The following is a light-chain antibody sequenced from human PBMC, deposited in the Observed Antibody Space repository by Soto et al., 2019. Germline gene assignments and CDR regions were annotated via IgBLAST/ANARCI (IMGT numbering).Light chain of an antibody. Sequence: DIQMTQSPSTLSVSVVDRVTITFLASQSISRYLNWYQQKPGKAPKLLIYAASSLLGGVPSRFSGSGSGTDFTLTISSLQPEDFAIYYCQQSYSSPQTFGQGTKVDIK. CDR2: AAS. CDR3: QQSYSSPQT. V-gene: IGKV1-39*01. CDR1: QSISRY. J-gene: IGKJ1*01.